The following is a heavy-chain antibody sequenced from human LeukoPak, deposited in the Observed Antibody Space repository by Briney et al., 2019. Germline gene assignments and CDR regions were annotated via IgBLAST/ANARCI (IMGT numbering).Heavy chain of an antibody. CDR2: IKEDGSAK. Sequence: GGSLRLSCAASGSTFSKSWMSWLRQTPEKGLEWVASIKEDGSAKYYVDSVKGRFTISRDNAKNSLYLQMNSLRAEDTAVYYCAKDDEGYYWGQGILVTVSS. CDR3: AKDDEGYY. V-gene: IGHV3-7*04. J-gene: IGHJ4*02. D-gene: IGHD3-3*01. CDR1: GSTFSKSW.